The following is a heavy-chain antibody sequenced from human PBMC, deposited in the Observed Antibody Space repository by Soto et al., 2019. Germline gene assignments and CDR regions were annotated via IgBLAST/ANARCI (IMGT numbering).Heavy chain of an antibody. D-gene: IGHD6-19*01. CDR1: GGTFSSYT. Sequence: GASVKVSCKASGGTFSSYTISWVRQAPGQGLEWMGWISAYNGNTNYAQKLQGRVTMTTDTSTSTAYMELRSLRSDDTAVYYCARPRYGSGWTGFDYWGQGTLVTVSS. CDR3: ARPRYGSGWTGFDY. J-gene: IGHJ4*02. V-gene: IGHV1-18*01. CDR2: ISAYNGNT.